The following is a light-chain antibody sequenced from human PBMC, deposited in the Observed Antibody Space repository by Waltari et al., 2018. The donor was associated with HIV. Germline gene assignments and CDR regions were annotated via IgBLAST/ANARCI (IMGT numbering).Light chain of an antibody. CDR1: QSLLYRNYNY. Sequence: DIVMTQFPNSLAVSLGERATLKCKSSQSLLYRNYNYLSWYQKKSGQPPRLLFYWASTREAGVPDRFSASGSGADFTLTIRRLQPEDVAIYYCQQYYGKLWTFGQGTKVEL. CDR2: WAS. CDR3: QQYYGKLWT. J-gene: IGKJ1*01. V-gene: IGKV4-1*01.